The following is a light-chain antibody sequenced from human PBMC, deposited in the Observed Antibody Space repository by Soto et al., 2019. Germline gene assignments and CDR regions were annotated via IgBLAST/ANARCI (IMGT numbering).Light chain of an antibody. V-gene: IGKV3-15*01. CDR2: GAS. CDR3: QHYNNRPLT. J-gene: IGKJ4*01. CDR1: QTISNN. Sequence: EIVMTQSPATLSVSPGERATLSCRASQTISNNLAWYQHKPGQGPRLVIYGASTRAAGVPARFSGSGSVTECTLTISSLQSEEFAVDYYQHYNNRPLTFAGGIKVELK.